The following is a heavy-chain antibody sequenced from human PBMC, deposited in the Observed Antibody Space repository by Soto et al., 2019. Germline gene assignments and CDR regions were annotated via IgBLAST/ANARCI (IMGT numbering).Heavy chain of an antibody. Sequence: SVKVSCKASGGSFRNYVMSWVRQAPGQGLEWMGGIIPVFETRTYAQKFQGRVTITADDSTSTVSMEMSNLRSEDTAVYYCAREDRCSSTSCYYNYYGMDVWGQGTTVTVSS. CDR2: IIPVFETR. CDR3: AREDRCSSTSCYYNYYGMDV. V-gene: IGHV1-69*13. J-gene: IGHJ6*02. CDR1: GGSFRNYV. D-gene: IGHD2-2*01.